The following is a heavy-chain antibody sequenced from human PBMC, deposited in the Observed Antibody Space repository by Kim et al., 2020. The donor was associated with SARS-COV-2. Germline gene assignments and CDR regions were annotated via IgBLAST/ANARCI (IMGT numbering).Heavy chain of an antibody. CDR2: ISGSGGST. Sequence: GGSLRLSCAASGFTFSSYAMSWVRQAPGKGLEWVSAISGSGGSTYYADSVKGRFTISRDNSKNTLYLQMNSRRAEDTAVYYCAKDLVVHYDILTGSEFDYWGQGTLVTVSS. D-gene: IGHD3-9*01. J-gene: IGHJ4*02. CDR1: GFTFSSYA. CDR3: AKDLVVHYDILTGSEFDY. V-gene: IGHV3-23*01.